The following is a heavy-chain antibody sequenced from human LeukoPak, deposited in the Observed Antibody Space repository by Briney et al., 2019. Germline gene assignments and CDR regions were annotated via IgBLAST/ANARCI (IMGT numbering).Heavy chain of an antibody. CDR2: ISGSGGST. V-gene: IGHV3-23*01. Sequence: PGGSLRLSCAASGFTFSSYAMSWVRQAPGRGLEWVSAISGSGGSTYYADSVKGRFTISRDNSKNTLYLQMNSLRAEGTAVYYCAKDPFGTGTRGVYWGQGTLVTVSS. CDR3: AKDPFGTGTRGVY. CDR1: GFTFSSYA. J-gene: IGHJ4*02. D-gene: IGHD1-7*01.